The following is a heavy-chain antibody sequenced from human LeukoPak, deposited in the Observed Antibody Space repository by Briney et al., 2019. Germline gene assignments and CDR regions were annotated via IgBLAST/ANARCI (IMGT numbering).Heavy chain of an antibody. J-gene: IGHJ4*02. Sequence: TSETLSLTCAVSGYSISSGYYWGWIRQPPGKGLEWIGSIYHSGSTYYNPSLKSRVTISVDTSKNQFSLKLSSVTAADTAVYYCARTSLYGANFDYRGQGTLVTVSS. CDR1: GYSISSGYY. CDR2: IYHSGST. D-gene: IGHD4-17*01. CDR3: ARTSLYGANFDY. V-gene: IGHV4-38-2*01.